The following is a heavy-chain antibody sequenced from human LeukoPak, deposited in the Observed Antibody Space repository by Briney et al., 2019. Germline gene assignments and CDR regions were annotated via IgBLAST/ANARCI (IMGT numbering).Heavy chain of an antibody. CDR2: INPNSGGT. CDR1: GYTFTSYG. J-gene: IGHJ6*04. D-gene: IGHD2-15*01. CDR3: ARASSIGYCSGGSCYSMDV. Sequence: ASVKVSCKASGYTFTSYGISWVRQAPGQGLEWMGWINPNSGGTNYAQKFQGRVTMTRDTSTSTVYMELSSLRSEDTAVYYCARASSIGYCSGGSCYSMDVWGKGTTVTISS. V-gene: IGHV1-18*01.